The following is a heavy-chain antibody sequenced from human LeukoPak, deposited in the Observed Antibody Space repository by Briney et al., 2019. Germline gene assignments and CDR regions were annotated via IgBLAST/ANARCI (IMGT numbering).Heavy chain of an antibody. CDR3: ARVTSDSSGFAYYFDF. Sequence: GGSLRLSCAASGFTFSSYDMHWVRHATGKGLEWVSAIDTAGDTYYPGSGKGRFTISRENARTSLYLQMSSLRAGDTAVYYCARVTSDSSGFAYYFDFWGQGTLVTVSS. J-gene: IGHJ4*02. V-gene: IGHV3-13*01. CDR2: IDTAGDT. D-gene: IGHD3-22*01. CDR1: GFTFSSYD.